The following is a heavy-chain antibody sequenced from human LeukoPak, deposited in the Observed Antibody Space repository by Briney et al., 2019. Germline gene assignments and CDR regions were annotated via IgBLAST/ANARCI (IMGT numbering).Heavy chain of an antibody. V-gene: IGHV1-69*13. Sequence: ASVKVSCKASGGTFSSYAISWVRQAPGQGLEWMGGIIPIFGTANYAQKFQGRVTITADESTSTAYMELRSLRSDDTAVYYCARRSTYYDILTGSNSKYYYYYMGVWGKGTTVTVSS. CDR3: ARRSTYYDILTGSNSKYYYYYMGV. CDR2: IIPIFGTA. CDR1: GGTFSSYA. J-gene: IGHJ6*03. D-gene: IGHD3-9*01.